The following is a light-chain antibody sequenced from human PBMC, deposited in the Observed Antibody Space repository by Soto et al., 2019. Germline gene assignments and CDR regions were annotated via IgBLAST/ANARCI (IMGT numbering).Light chain of an antibody. J-gene: IGKJ1*01. Sequence: DLQMTQSPSSLSAPVGDRVTITCRASQSINNFLNWYQHKPGRAPKLLIFAASSLQRGVPSRFSRSGSGTEFSLTISSLQPEDSATYYCQQSFRTPRTFGQGTKIEIK. CDR1: QSINNF. CDR3: QQSFRTPRT. CDR2: AAS. V-gene: IGKV1-39*01.